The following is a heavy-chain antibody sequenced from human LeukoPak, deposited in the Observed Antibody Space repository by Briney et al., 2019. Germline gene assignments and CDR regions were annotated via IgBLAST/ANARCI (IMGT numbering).Heavy chain of an antibody. V-gene: IGHV1-18*01. CDR2: ISAYNGNT. Sequence: GASVKVSCKASGYTFTSYGISWVRQAPGQGLEWMGWISAYNGNTNYAQELQGRVTMTTDTSTSTAYMELRSLRSDDTAVYYCARAASMVRGVIYFDYWGQGTLVTVSS. CDR1: GYTFTSYG. J-gene: IGHJ4*02. CDR3: ARAASMVRGVIYFDY. D-gene: IGHD3-10*01.